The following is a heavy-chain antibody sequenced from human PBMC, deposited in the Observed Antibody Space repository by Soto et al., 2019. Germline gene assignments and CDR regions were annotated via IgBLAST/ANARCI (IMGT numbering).Heavy chain of an antibody. CDR2: IYYSGST. J-gene: IGHJ4*02. Sequence: QLQRQESGPGLVKPSETLSLTCTVSGGSISSSSYYWGWIRQPPGKGLEWIGSIYYSGSTYYNPSLKSRVPRSVDTSRSQFSLRLSSVTAADTAVYYCARRGSSWYVLHWGQGTLVTVSS. CDR3: ARRGSSWYVLH. V-gene: IGHV4-39*01. CDR1: GGSISSSSYY. D-gene: IGHD6-13*01.